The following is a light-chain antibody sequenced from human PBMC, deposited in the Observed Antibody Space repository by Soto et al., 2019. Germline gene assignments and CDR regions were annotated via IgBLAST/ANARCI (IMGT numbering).Light chain of an antibody. V-gene: IGLV2-18*02. CDR1: SSDVGKYDR. Sequence: QSALTQPPSVSGSPGQSVTISCTGTSSDVGKYDRVSWYQQPPGTAPKLIIYEVTNRPSGVPARFSGSKSGNTASLTISGLPAEDEADYYCSSYTSTSRYVFGAGTKVTVL. CDR3: SSYTSTSRYV. J-gene: IGLJ1*01. CDR2: EVT.